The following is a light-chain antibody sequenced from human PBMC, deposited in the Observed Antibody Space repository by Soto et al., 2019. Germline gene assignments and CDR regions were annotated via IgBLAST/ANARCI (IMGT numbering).Light chain of an antibody. V-gene: IGLV1-44*01. CDR3: AAWDDRLDVYV. Sequence: VLTQPPSASGTPGQIVAISCSGSSSNIGSNTVTWYQQLPGTAPKLLIYSTSQRSSGVPGRFSGSKSGASASLSISGLQSEDEADYYCAAWDDRLDVYVFGTGTKATVL. J-gene: IGLJ1*01. CDR1: SSNIGSNT. CDR2: STS.